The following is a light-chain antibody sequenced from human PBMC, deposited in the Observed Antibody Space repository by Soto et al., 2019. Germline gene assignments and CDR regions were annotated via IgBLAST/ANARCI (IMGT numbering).Light chain of an antibody. J-gene: IGLJ3*02. V-gene: IGLV2-8*01. CDR2: EVT. CDR1: SSDIGGYDN. Sequence: QSALTQPPSASGSPGQSVTISCTGTSSDIGGYDNVSWYQQHPGKAPKVVIYEVTKRPSGVPDRFSGFKAGNTASLTVFGLQAEDEADYYCGSFAGPVWVSGGGTQLTVL. CDR3: GSFAGPVWV.